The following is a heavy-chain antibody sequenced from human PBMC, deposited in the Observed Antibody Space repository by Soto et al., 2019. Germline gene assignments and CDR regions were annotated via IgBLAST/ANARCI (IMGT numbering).Heavy chain of an antibody. V-gene: IGHV4-31*03. Sequence: QVQLQESGPGLVKPSQTLSLTCTVSGGSISSGGYYWSWIRQHPGKGLEWIGYIYYSGRIYYNPSLKSRVTISVDTSKNQFSLKLSSVTAADTAVYYCARELYYYDSSDYYGGAYYYYGMDVW. D-gene: IGHD3-22*01. CDR1: GGSISSGGYY. J-gene: IGHJ6*01. CDR3: ARELYYYDSSDYYGGAYYYYGMDV. CDR2: IYYSGRI.